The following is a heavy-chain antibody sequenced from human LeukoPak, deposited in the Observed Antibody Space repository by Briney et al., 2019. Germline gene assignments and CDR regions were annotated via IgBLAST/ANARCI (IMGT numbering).Heavy chain of an antibody. V-gene: IGHV3-23*01. J-gene: IGHJ6*02. CDR2: ISGSGGST. Sequence: GGSLRLSCAASGFTFSSYSMNWVRQAPGKGLEWVSAISGSGGSTYYADSVKGRFTISRDNSKNTLYLQMNSLRAEDTAVYYCAKDRGAEQDVWGQGTTVTVSS. CDR1: GFTFSSYS. CDR3: AKDRGAEQDV. D-gene: IGHD1-26*01.